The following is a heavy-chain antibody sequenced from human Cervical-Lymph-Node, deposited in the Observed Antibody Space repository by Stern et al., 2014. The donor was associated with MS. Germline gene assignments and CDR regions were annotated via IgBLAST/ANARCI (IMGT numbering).Heavy chain of an antibody. CDR2: LSNEGSKQ. CDR1: GFIFSSYA. CDR3: ARDTCRGGGCYFRY. V-gene: IGHV3-30-3*01. Sequence: VHLVESGGGVVQPGRSLRLSCAASGFIFSSYAMHWVRQAPGKGLDWVAFLSNEGSKQFYADSVKGRFTISRDNPNNTLYLQMNSLRPEDTAVYYCARDTCRGGGCYFRYWGQGILITVSS. J-gene: IGHJ4*02. D-gene: IGHD2-15*01.